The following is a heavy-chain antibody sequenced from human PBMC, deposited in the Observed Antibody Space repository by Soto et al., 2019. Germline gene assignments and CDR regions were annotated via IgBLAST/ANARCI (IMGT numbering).Heavy chain of an antibody. D-gene: IGHD7-27*01. Sequence: GGSLRLSCAASGFIVRSNYMSWVRQAPGKGLEWVSVIYSSGSTYYADSAKGRFTISRDNSNNTLYLQMDSLRAEDTAVYYCARESGDDYYYYYYMDVWGKGTTVTVSS. V-gene: IGHV3-66*01. CDR3: ARESGDDYYYYYYMDV. J-gene: IGHJ6*03. CDR2: IYSSGST. CDR1: GFIVRSNY.